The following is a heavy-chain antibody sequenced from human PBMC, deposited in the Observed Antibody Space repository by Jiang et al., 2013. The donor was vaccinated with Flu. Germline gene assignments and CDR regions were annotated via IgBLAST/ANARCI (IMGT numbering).Heavy chain of an antibody. CDR1: GGSISSYY. J-gene: IGHJ4*02. CDR3: ARDSHWGFDY. CDR2: IYYSGST. Sequence: TLSLTCTVSGGSISSYYWSWIRQPPGKGLEWIGYIYYSGSTNYNPSLKSRVTISVDTSKNQFSLKLSSVTAADTAVYYCARDSHWGFDYWGQGTLVTVSS. V-gene: IGHV4-59*01. D-gene: IGHD7-27*01.